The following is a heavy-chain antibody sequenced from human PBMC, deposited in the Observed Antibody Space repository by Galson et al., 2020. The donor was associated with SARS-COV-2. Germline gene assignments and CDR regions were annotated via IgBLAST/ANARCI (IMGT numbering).Heavy chain of an antibody. V-gene: IGHV3-23*01. CDR1: GFDFSSYA. CDR3: AKEKSIGSYWASFDC. D-gene: IGHD1-26*01. J-gene: IGHJ4*02. CDR2: TSARGVTL. Sequence: GGSLRLSCVASGFDFSSYAMSLVRQAPGKGLEWVSRTSARGVTLNYADSVKGRFTISRANSKNTVHLQLGSLRAEDTAVYYCAKEKSIGSYWASFDCWGQGTPVTVSS.